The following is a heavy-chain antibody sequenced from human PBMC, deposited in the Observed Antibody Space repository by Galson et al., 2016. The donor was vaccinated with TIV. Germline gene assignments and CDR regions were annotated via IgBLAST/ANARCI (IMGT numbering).Heavy chain of an antibody. CDR3: AHGREYAWDYRTPLAMDV. V-gene: IGHV2-5*01. D-gene: IGHD2-2*01. J-gene: IGHJ6*02. Sequence: PALVKPTQTLTVTCTFSGFSLSNSGVGVGWIRQPPGKALEWLALIYWNDDKHYSPSLKTRLTITKDTSKNQVVLTMTNMHPVDTATYYCAHGREYAWDYRTPLAMDVWGQGTTVTVSS. CDR1: GFSLSNSGVG. CDR2: IYWNDDK.